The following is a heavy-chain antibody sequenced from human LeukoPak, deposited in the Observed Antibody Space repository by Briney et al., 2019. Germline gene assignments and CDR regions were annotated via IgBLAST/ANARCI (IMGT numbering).Heavy chain of an antibody. Sequence: SETLSLTCTVSGGSISSSSYYWGWIRQPPGKGLEWIGNTYFGGNTYFNPSLRSRVTISVDTSKNQFSLELNSVTAADTAVYYCAAAFDYWGQGTLVTVSS. V-gene: IGHV4-39*01. CDR1: GGSISSSSYY. D-gene: IGHD6-25*01. CDR2: TYFGGNT. CDR3: AAAFDY. J-gene: IGHJ4*02.